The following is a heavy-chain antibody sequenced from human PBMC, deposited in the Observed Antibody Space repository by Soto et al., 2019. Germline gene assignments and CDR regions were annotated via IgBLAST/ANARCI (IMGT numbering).Heavy chain of an antibody. J-gene: IGHJ4*02. V-gene: IGHV1-3*01. CDR1: GYTFTSYT. CDR3: ASAYGLGSTLLNY. CDR2: INAGNGNT. D-gene: IGHD3-10*01. Sequence: ASVKVSCKASGYTFTSYTMHWVRQAPGQTLEWMGWINAGNGNTKYSEKFQGRVTINRDTSASTAYMDLSSLRSEDTAVYYCASAYGLGSTLLNYWGQGTLVTVSS.